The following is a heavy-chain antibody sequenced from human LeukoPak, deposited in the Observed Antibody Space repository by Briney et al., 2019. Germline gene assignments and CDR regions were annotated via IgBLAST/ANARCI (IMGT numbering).Heavy chain of an antibody. CDR1: GGSISSYY. CDR3: ARGFRGDNFDH. D-gene: IGHD7-27*01. CDR2: IHHSEST. V-gene: IGHV4-59*08. Sequence: SETLSLTCTVSGGSISSYYWSWIRQPPGKGLEWIGTIHHSESTDYNPSLKSRVTISLHPSKNQFSLKLSSVTAADTAVYYCARGFRGDNFDHWGQGTLVTVSS. J-gene: IGHJ4*02.